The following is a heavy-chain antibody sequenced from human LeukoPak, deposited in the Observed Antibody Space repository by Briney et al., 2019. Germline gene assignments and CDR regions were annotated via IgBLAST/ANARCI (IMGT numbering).Heavy chain of an antibody. D-gene: IGHD2-2*01. V-gene: IGHV1-2*02. CDR3: ARAGRAAAYWFDP. Sequence: GASVKVSCKASGYTFTGYYMHWVRQAPGQGVEWMGWINPNSGGTNYAQKFQGRVTMTRDTSISTAYMELSRLRSDDTAVYYCARAGRAAAYWFDPWGQGTLVTVSS. CDR2: INPNSGGT. J-gene: IGHJ5*02. CDR1: GYTFTGYY.